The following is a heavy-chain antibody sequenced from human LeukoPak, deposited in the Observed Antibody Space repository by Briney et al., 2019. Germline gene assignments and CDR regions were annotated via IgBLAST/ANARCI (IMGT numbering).Heavy chain of an antibody. CDR2: IYEWMDA. D-gene: IGHD3-22*01. Sequence: SETLSLTCTVSGGSVIGSYWTWIRQSPGGSLQYIGYIYEWMDANYSPSLKSRVTISIDMSRHQVSLRLSSVTAADPAIYYCARSRHYDTTGFNPTYYLDSWGQGALATVAS. CDR3: ARSRHYDTTGFNPTYYLDS. V-gene: IGHV4-59*02. J-gene: IGHJ4*02. CDR1: GGSVIGSY.